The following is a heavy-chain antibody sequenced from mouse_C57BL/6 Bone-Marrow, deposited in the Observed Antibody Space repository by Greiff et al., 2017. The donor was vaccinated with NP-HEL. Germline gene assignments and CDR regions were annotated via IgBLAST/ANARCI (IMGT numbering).Heavy chain of an antibody. CDR2: IHPNSGST. V-gene: IGHV1-64*01. CDR3: FLLGLYFDY. CDR1: GYTFTSYW. J-gene: IGHJ2*01. Sequence: QVQLQQPGAELVKPGASVKLSCKASGYTFTSYWMHWVKQRPGQGLEWIGMIHPNSGSTNYNEKFKSKATLTVDKSSSTAYMQLSSLTSEDSSVYYCFLLGLYFDYWGQGTTLTVSS. D-gene: IGHD4-1*01.